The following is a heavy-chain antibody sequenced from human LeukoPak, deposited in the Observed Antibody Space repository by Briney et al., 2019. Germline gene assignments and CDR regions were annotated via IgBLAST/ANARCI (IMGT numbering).Heavy chain of an antibody. CDR3: ASRGYCSSTSCRAYMDV. V-gene: IGHV4-34*01. CDR1: GGSFSGYY. J-gene: IGHJ6*03. D-gene: IGHD2-2*01. Sequence: PSETLPLTCAVYGGSFSGYYWSWIRQPPGKGLEWIGEINHSGSTNYNPSLKSRVTISVDTSKNQSSLKLSSVTAADTAVYYCASRGYCSSTSCRAYMDVWGKGTTVTVSS. CDR2: INHSGST.